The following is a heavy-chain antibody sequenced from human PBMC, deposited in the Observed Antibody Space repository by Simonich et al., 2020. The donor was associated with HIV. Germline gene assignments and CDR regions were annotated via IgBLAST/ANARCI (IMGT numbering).Heavy chain of an antibody. CDR1: GFTFSSYA. CDR2: IKYDGINK. V-gene: IGHV3-30*07. J-gene: IGHJ4*02. D-gene: IGHD3-16*01. Sequence: QVQLVESGGGVVQPGRSLRLSCAASGFTFSSYAMHWVRQAPGKGLEWVAVIKYDGINKYYADSVKGRFTISRDNTKNTLYLQMNSLRAEDTAVYYCASGGSISSVWADDYWGQGTLVTVSS. CDR3: ASGGSISSVWADDY.